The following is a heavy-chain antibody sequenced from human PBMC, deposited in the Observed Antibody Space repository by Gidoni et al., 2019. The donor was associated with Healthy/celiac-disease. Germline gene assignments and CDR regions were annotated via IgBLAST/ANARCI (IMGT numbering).Heavy chain of an antibody. CDR3: ARDKTLGAGNWFDP. Sequence: QVQLQESGPGLVKPSETLSLTCTVSGGSVSSYYWSWIRQPPGKGLEWIGYSYYSGSTNYNPSLKSRVTISVDTSKNQFSLKLSSVTAADTAVYYCARDKTLGAGNWFDPWGQGTLVTVSS. CDR1: GGSVSSYY. J-gene: IGHJ5*02. CDR2: SYYSGST. V-gene: IGHV4-59*02.